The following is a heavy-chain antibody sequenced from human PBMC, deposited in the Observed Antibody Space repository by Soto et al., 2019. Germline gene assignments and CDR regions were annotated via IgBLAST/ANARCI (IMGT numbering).Heavy chain of an antibody. V-gene: IGHV6-1*01. CDR1: GDSVSSNSAA. Sequence: SQTLPLTCVLSGDSVSSNSAARKWISQSPSRGLEWLGRTYYRSKWYNDYAVSVKSRITINPDTSKNQFSLQLNSVTPEDTAVYFCVAVAPISHDASDIWGPRIMVTVS. CDR3: VAVAPISHDASDI. J-gene: IGHJ3*02. D-gene: IGHD5-12*01. CDR2: TYYRSKWYN.